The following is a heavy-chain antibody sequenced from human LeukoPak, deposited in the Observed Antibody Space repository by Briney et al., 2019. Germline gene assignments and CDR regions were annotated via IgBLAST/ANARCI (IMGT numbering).Heavy chain of an antibody. V-gene: IGHV3-33*06. Sequence: GRSLRLSCAASGFAFSSYGMHWVRQAPGKGLEWVAVIWDDGSNKYYADSVKGRFTISRDNFKNTLYLQMNSLRAEETAVYYCAKDGLGFSGSPYYFDYWGQGSLVTVSS. CDR2: IWDDGSNK. D-gene: IGHD1-26*01. J-gene: IGHJ4*02. CDR1: GFAFSSYG. CDR3: AKDGLGFSGSPYYFDY.